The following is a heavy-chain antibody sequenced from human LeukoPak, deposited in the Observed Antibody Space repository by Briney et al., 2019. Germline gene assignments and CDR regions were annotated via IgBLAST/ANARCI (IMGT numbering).Heavy chain of an antibody. V-gene: IGHV3-73*01. Sequence: GGSLRLSCAASGFTFSDSAMHWVRRASGKGLEWVGRIRSKANTYATAYVASVKGRFTISRDDSKNTAYLQMNSLKTEDTAVYYCTRTSFGWGAFDIWGQGTVVTVSS. CDR3: TRTSFGWGAFDI. D-gene: IGHD3-16*01. CDR2: IRSKANTYAT. J-gene: IGHJ3*02. CDR1: GFTFSDSA.